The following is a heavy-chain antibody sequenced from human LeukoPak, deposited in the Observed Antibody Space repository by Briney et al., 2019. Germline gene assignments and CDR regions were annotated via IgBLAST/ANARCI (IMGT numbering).Heavy chain of an antibody. J-gene: IGHJ4*02. CDR1: GFTFDGYA. CDR3: AREDYNDSSGYFDY. CDR2: ISWNSDSI. V-gene: IGHV3-9*01. Sequence: GGSLRLSCAASGFTFDGYAMHWVRQAPGKGLEWVSGISWNSDSIGYADSVKGRFTISRDNSKNTLYLQMNSLRAEDTAVYYCAREDYNDSSGYFDYWGQGTLVTVSS. D-gene: IGHD3-22*01.